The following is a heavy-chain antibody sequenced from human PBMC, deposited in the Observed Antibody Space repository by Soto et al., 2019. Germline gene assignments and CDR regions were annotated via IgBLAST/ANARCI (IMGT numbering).Heavy chain of an antibody. CDR2: ISYDGDNK. CDR1: GFTFNTYT. CDR3: ARVPLRNGSGKEVDDYGLDV. Sequence: QVQLVESGGGAVQPGRSLKLSCAASGFTFNTYTMHWVRQAPGKGLEWVALISYDGDNKNFADSVKGRFTTSRDISKNTIYLQMNSLRADDTAVYYCARVPLRNGSGKEVDDYGLDVWGRGTTVTVSS. V-gene: IGHV3-30*14. J-gene: IGHJ6*02. D-gene: IGHD3-10*01.